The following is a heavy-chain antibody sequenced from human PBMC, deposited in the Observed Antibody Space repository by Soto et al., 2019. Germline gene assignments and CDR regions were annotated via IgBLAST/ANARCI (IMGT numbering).Heavy chain of an antibody. D-gene: IGHD3-22*01. CDR1: GGTFSSYA. Sequence: QVPLVQSGAEVKKPGSSVKVSCKASGGTFSSYAISWVRQAPGQGLEWMGGIIPIFGTANYAQKFQGRVTITADESTSTAYMELSSLRSEDTAVYYCAMIVVVIEKPSYYYYYGMDVWGQGTTVTVSS. J-gene: IGHJ6*02. CDR2: IIPIFGTA. CDR3: AMIVVVIEKPSYYYYYGMDV. V-gene: IGHV1-69*01.